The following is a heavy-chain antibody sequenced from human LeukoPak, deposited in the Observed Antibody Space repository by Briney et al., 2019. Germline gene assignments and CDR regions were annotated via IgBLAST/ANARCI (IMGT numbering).Heavy chain of an antibody. J-gene: IGHJ4*02. D-gene: IGHD3-10*01. Sequence: GGSLRLSCAASGFTFSSYAMHWVRQAPGKGLEWVAVISYDGSNKYYADSVKGRFTISRDNSKNTLYLQMNSLRAEDTAVYYCARDALWFGELLPAYYFDYWGQGTLVTVSS. CDR3: ARDALWFGELLPAYYFDY. CDR2: ISYDGSNK. V-gene: IGHV3-30-3*01. CDR1: GFTFSSYA.